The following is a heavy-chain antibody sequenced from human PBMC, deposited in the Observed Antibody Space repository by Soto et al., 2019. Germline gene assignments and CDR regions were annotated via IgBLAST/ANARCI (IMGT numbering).Heavy chain of an antibody. Sequence: SETLSLTCTVSGGSISTYYWNWIRLSPGKGLEWIGYIYRTGSTHYNPSLSGRVAISLDTSRKRFSLKLNSVTAADTAVYFCARQIGDDPFDIWGQGTMVTVSS. V-gene: IGHV4-59*08. J-gene: IGHJ3*02. D-gene: IGHD3-3*01. CDR2: IYRTGST. CDR1: GGSISTYY. CDR3: ARQIGDDPFDI.